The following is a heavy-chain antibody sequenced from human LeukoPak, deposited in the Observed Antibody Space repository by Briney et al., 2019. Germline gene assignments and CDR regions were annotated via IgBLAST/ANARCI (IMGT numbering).Heavy chain of an antibody. D-gene: IGHD3-22*01. CDR3: ARVRLGYYDSSGLFDY. V-gene: IGHV3-7*01. CDR1: GFTFSSYW. CDR2: IKQDGSEK. Sequence: GGSLRLSCAASGFTFSSYWMSWVRQAPGKGLEWVANIKQDGSEKYYVDSVKGRFTISRDNAKNSLYLQMNSLRAEDTAVYYCARVRLGYYDSSGLFDYWGQGTLVTVSS. J-gene: IGHJ4*02.